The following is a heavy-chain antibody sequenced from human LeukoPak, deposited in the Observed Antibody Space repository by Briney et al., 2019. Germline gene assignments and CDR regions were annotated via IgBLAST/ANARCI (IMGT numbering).Heavy chain of an antibody. CDR1: GYSFISYW. V-gene: IGHV5-51*01. J-gene: IGHJ4*02. D-gene: IGHD1-26*01. CDR3: ARQSDGGGSYPDY. Sequence: GEALKISCKGSGYSFISYWIAWVRQMPGKGLEWMGIIYPGDSDTRYSPSFQGQVTISADKSISTAYLQWSSLKASDTAMYYCARQSDGGGSYPDYWGQETLVTVSS. CDR2: IYPGDSDT.